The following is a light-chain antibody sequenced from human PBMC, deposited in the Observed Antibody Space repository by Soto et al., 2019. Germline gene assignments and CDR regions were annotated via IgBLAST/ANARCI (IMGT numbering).Light chain of an antibody. V-gene: IGKV3-20*01. Sequence: EIVLTKSPATLSLSPGERATLSCRASQRVSSSSLAWYQHKPGQSPRLLIFGVSSRATDIPDRFSGSGSGTDFTLTINRLEPEDFAVYFCQQYSISSTFGQGTKVDIK. J-gene: IGKJ1*01. CDR2: GVS. CDR3: QQYSISST. CDR1: QRVSSSS.